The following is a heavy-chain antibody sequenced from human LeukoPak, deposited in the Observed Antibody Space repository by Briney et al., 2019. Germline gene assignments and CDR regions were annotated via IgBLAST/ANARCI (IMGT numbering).Heavy chain of an antibody. Sequence: GESLKISCKVSGYSFATYWIGWVRQMPGKGLEWMGIIYPDDSDTRYSPSFQGQVTISADKSISTAYLQWSSLKASDTAMYYCATPYPREYCSSSACYFNYWGQGTLVTVSS. J-gene: IGHJ4*02. CDR3: ATPYPREYCSSSACYFNY. D-gene: IGHD2-2*01. V-gene: IGHV5-51*01. CDR2: IYPDDSDT. CDR1: GYSFATYW.